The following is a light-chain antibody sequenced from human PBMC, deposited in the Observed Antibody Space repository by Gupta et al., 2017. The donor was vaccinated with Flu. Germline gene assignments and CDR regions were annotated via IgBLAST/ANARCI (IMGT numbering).Light chain of an antibody. J-gene: IGLJ3*02. Sequence: QSALTQPASVSGSLGQSITISCTGTSSDIGGYNRVSWYQQHPGKAPKLIIYEVSNRPSGLSDRFSSSRSGNTASLTISGLQADDEADYYCSSYTRSTTSIIAWVFGGGTRLTVL. CDR3: SSYTRSTTSIIAWV. CDR1: SSDIGGYNR. V-gene: IGLV2-14*01. CDR2: EVS.